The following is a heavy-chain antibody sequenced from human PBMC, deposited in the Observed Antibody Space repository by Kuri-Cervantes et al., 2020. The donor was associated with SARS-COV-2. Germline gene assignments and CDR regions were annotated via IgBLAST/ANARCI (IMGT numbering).Heavy chain of an antibody. V-gene: IGHV4-59*01. CDR3: ARVMGGSSSIYYYYYMDV. D-gene: IGHD6-6*01. J-gene: IGHJ6*03. Sequence: SETLSLTCTVSGGSISSYYWSWIRQPPGKGLEWIGYIYYSGSTNYNPSLKSRVTISVDTSKNRFSLKLSSVTAADTAVYYCARVMGGSSSIYYYYYMDVWGKGTTVTVYS. CDR2: IYYSGST. CDR1: GGSISSYY.